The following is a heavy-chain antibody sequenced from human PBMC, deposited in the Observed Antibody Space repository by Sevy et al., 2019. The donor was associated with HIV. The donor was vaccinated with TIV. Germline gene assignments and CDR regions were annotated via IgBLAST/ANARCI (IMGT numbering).Heavy chain of an antibody. Sequence: ASVKVSCKASGYTFTSYAITWVRQAPGQGLEWMGWISPYNGNTNYAQKFQGRVTMTTDTSMGTAYMELKSLRSDDTAVYYCARHCSGGSCYTFDPWGQGTLVTVSS. CDR3: ARHCSGGSCYTFDP. V-gene: IGHV1-18*01. CDR1: GYTFTSYA. CDR2: ISPYNGNT. D-gene: IGHD2-15*01. J-gene: IGHJ5*02.